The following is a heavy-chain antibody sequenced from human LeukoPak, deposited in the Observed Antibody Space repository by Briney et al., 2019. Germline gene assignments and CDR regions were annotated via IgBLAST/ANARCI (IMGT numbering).Heavy chain of an antibody. D-gene: IGHD1-1*01. CDR1: EFIFNRSW. CDR2: MDPSGSQK. V-gene: IGHV3-7*01. Sequence: GGSLRLSCAASEFIFNRSWMNWVRQAPGEGLEWVANMDPSGSQKRYVDSVKGRFTISKHNPGTSVYLDMFGLRAEDTAIYYCAIWTSGNYWGQGTLVTVSS. CDR3: AIWTSGNY. J-gene: IGHJ4*02.